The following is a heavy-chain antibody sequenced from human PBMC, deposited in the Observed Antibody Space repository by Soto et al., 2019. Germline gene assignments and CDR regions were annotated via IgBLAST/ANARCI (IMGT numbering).Heavy chain of an antibody. D-gene: IGHD6-13*01. J-gene: IGHJ4*02. CDR1: GGSISSYY. V-gene: IGHV4-59*08. CDR2: IYYSGST. Sequence: PSETLSLTCTVSGGSISSYYWSWIRQPPGKGLEWIGYIYYSGSTNYNPSLKSRVTISVDTSKNHFSLKLSSVTAADTAVFYFARHAPIFIGQQLVPWVDYWGQGTLVTVSS. CDR3: ARHAPIFIGQQLVPWVDY.